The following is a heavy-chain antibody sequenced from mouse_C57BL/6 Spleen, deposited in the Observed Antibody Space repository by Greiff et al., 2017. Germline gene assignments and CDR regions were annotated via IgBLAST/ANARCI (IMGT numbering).Heavy chain of an antibody. D-gene: IGHD2-12*01. CDR1: GYTFTSYW. Sequence: QVQLQQPGAELVKPGASVKLSCKASGYTFTSYWMHWVKQRPGQGLEWIGMIHPKSGSTNYNEKFKTKATMTADKSSSTAYMQLSSLTSEDSDVYSCARSVSYAAFDYWGQGTTLTVSS. V-gene: IGHV1-64*01. CDR2: IHPKSGST. CDR3: ARSVSYAAFDY. J-gene: IGHJ2*01.